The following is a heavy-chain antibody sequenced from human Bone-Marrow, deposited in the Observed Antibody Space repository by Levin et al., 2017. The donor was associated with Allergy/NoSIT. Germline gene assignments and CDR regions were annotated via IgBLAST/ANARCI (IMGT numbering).Heavy chain of an antibody. CDR1: GFTFSSYW. J-gene: IGHJ5*02. CDR3: ARVFVLMVYADNWFDP. Sequence: GESLKISCAASGFTFSSYWMSWVRQAPGKGLEWVANIKQDGSEKYYVDSVKGRFTISRDNAKNSLYLQMNSLRAEDTAVYYCARVFVLMVYADNWFDPWGQGTLVTVSS. D-gene: IGHD2-8*01. V-gene: IGHV3-7*01. CDR2: IKQDGSEK.